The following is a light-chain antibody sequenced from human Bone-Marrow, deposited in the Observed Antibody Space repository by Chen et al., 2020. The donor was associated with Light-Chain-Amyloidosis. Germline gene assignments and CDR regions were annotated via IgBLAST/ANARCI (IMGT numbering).Light chain of an antibody. CDR2: EVT. CDR1: SSDVGGDNH. Sequence: QPALTQPASVSGSPGQSITFSCTGTSSDVGGDNHVSCNQQHPDKAPKLMIYEVTNRPSWVPDRFSGSNSDNTASLTISGLQTEDEADYFCSSYTITNTLVFGSGTRVTVL. CDR3: SSYTITNTLV. J-gene: IGLJ1*01. V-gene: IGLV2-14*01.